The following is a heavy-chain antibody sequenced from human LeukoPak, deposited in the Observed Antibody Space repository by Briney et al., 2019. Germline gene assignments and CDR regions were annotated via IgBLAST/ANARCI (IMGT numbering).Heavy chain of an antibody. Sequence: GGSLRLSCAASGFTFDDYAMHWVRQAPGKGLEWVSFISWDGGSTYYADSVKGRFTISRDNSKNSLYLQMNSLRAEDTAVYYCARDRAYSSPFDYWGQGTLVTVSS. D-gene: IGHD6-13*01. CDR1: GFTFDDYA. CDR3: ARDRAYSSPFDY. CDR2: ISWDGGST. V-gene: IGHV3-43D*04. J-gene: IGHJ4*02.